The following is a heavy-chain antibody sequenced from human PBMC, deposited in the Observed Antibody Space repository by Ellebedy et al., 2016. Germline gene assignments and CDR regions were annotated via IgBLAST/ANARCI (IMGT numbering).Heavy chain of an antibody. CDR1: GGTFSSYA. Sequence: SVKVSXKASGGTFSSYAISWVRQAPGQGLEWMGGIIPIFGTANYAQKFQGRVTITADKSTSTAYMELSSLRSEDTAVYYCARGNTIFGVVMRYYGMDVWGQGTTVTVSS. CDR2: IIPIFGTA. J-gene: IGHJ6*02. CDR3: ARGNTIFGVVMRYYGMDV. D-gene: IGHD3-3*01. V-gene: IGHV1-69*06.